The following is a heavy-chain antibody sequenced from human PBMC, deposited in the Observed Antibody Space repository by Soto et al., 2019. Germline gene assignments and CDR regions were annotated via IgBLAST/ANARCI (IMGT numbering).Heavy chain of an antibody. CDR3: ARDLPPVDY. V-gene: IGHV1-18*01. J-gene: IGHJ4*02. Sequence: QIQLVQSGAEVKKPGASVKVSCKASGYTFSSYHITWVRQAPGQGLEWMGWISAYNANTNYAQNLQGRVTMTTDPSTSTAYMELRSLRSDDTAGYFCARDLPPVDYWGQGTLVTVSS. CDR1: GYTFSSYH. CDR2: ISAYNANT.